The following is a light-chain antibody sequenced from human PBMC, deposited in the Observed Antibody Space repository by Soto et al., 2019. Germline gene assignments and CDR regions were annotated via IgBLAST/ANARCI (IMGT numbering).Light chain of an antibody. CDR2: GAS. V-gene: IGKV3-20*01. CDR1: QTVSNNY. Sequence: EIVLTQSPGTLSLSPGERATLSCRASQTVSNNYLAWYQQKPGQAPRLLIYGASSRATGIPDRFSGSGSGTDFTLTISRLEPEDFAVYYCHQYNKSFMYSFGQGTNLEIK. CDR3: HQYNKSFMYS. J-gene: IGKJ2*01.